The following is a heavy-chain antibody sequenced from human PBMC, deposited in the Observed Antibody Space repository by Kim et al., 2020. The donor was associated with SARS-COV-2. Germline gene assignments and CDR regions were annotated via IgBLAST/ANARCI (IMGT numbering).Heavy chain of an antibody. CDR3: ARHLAGFNYYYYGMDV. D-gene: IGHD6-13*01. CDR1: GYSFTSYW. CDR2: IYPGDSDT. V-gene: IGHV5-51*01. J-gene: IGHJ6*02. Sequence: EESLKISCKGSGYSFTSYWIGWVRQMPGKGLEWMGIIYPGDSDTRYSPSFQGQVTISADKSISTAYLQWSSLKASDTAMYYCARHLAGFNYYYYGMDVWGQGTTVTVSS.